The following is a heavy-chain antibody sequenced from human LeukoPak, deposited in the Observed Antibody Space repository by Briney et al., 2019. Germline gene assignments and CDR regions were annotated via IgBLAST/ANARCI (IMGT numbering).Heavy chain of an antibody. CDR3: ATGRGWAAKTTGSSYFDY. CDR1: GGSFSGYY. D-gene: IGHD4-17*01. V-gene: IGHV4-34*01. Sequence: PSETLSLTCAVYGGSFSGYYWGWIRQPPGKGLEWIGSIYHSGSTYYNPSLKSRVTISVDTSKNQFSLKLSSVTAADTAVYYCATGRGWAAKTTGSSYFDYWGQGTLVTVSS. CDR2: IYHSGST. J-gene: IGHJ4*02.